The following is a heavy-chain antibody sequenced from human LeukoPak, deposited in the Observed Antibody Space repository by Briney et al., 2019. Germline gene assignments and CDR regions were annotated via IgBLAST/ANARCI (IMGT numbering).Heavy chain of an antibody. D-gene: IGHD4-17*01. V-gene: IGHV3-48*03. J-gene: IGHJ5*02. CDR1: GFTFSSYE. CDR2: ISSSGSTI. Sequence: PGGSLRLSCAASGFTFSSYEMNWVRQAPGKGLEWVSYISSSGSTIYYADSVKGRFTISRDNAKNSLYLQMNSLRAEDTSVYYCARGTNGDGWFDPWGQGTLVTVSS. CDR3: ARGTNGDGWFDP.